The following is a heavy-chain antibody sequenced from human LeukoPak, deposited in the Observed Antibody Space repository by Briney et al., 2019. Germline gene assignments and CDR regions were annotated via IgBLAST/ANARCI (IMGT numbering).Heavy chain of an antibody. V-gene: IGHV1-58*02. J-gene: IGHJ4*02. CDR3: AASSFTYYYGSGSYYPFDY. CDR1: GFTFTSSA. Sequence: SVKVSCKASGFTFTSSAMQWVRQARGQRLEWIGWIVVGSGNTNYAQKFQERVTITRDMSTSTAYMELSSLRSEDTAVYYCAASSFTYYYGSGSYYPFDYWGRGTLVTVSS. CDR2: IVVGSGNT. D-gene: IGHD3-10*01.